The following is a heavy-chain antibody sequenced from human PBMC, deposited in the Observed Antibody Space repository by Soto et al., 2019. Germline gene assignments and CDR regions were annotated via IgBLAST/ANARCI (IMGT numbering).Heavy chain of an antibody. Sequence: ASVKVSCKASGFTFTSSAMQCVRQARGQRLEWIGWIVVGSGNTNYAQKFQERVTITRDMSTSTAYMELSSLRSEDTAVYYCAADPGYYYGSGPSDYYYYGMDVWGQGTTVTVSS. CDR2: IVVGSGNT. V-gene: IGHV1-58*02. CDR1: GFTFTSSA. J-gene: IGHJ6*02. D-gene: IGHD3-10*01. CDR3: AADPGYYYGSGPSDYYYYGMDV.